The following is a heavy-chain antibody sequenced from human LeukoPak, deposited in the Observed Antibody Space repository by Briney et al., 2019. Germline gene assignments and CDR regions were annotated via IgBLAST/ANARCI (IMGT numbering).Heavy chain of an antibody. CDR1: GFTFSSYS. D-gene: IGHD2-21*01. Sequence: PGGSLRLSCAASGFTFSSYSMNWARQAPGEGLEWVSYISSSSSTIYYADSVKGRFTISRDNAKNSLYLQMNSLRAEDTAVYYCARPLSIPRNDPWGQGTLVTVSS. V-gene: IGHV3-48*04. CDR3: ARPLSIPRNDP. J-gene: IGHJ5*02. CDR2: ISSSSSTI.